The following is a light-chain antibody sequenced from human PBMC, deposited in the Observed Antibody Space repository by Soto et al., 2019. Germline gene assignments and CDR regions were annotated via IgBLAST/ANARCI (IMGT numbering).Light chain of an antibody. CDR1: SSDVGGYTY. CDR3: SSYADSNNYP. J-gene: IGLJ1*01. V-gene: IGLV2-8*01. CDR2: EVS. Sequence: ALTQPPSAYXSPGQSVTMSYTGTSSDVGGYTYVSWYQQYPGKAPKLLIYEVSKRPSGVPDRFSGSRSGNTAPLTVSGLQAEDEADYYCSSYADSNNYPFGPGTKVTVL.